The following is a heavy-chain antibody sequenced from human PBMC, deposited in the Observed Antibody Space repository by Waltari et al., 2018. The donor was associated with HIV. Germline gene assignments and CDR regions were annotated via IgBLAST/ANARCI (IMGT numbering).Heavy chain of an antibody. Sequence: DVLLVESGGGLVQPGGSLRLSCAASGFTFSTYNMHWVRQAPGKGLGWLASITSDSDAIYYAQSVMGRFIVSRDNADNSLHLEMNSLRADDTAVYYCARDDSGAYHLGWFDPWGQGTLVSVSS. CDR3: ARDDSGAYHLGWFDP. CDR1: GFTFSTYN. CDR2: ITSDSDAI. J-gene: IGHJ5*02. D-gene: IGHD3-22*01. V-gene: IGHV3-48*01.